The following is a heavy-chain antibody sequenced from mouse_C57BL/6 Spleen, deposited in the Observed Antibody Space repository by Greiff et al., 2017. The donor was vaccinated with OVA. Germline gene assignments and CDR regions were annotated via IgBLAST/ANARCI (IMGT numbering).Heavy chain of an antibody. Sequence: EVKLVESGGDLVKPGGSLKLSCAASGFTFSSYGMSWVRQTPDKRLEWVATISSGGSYTYYPDSVKGRFTISRDNAKNTLYLQMSSLKSEDTAMYYCARQGGYHLYWYFDVWGTGTTGTVSS. V-gene: IGHV5-6*01. D-gene: IGHD2-2*01. CDR3: ARQGGYHLYWYFDV. CDR2: ISSGGSYT. J-gene: IGHJ1*03. CDR1: GFTFSSYG.